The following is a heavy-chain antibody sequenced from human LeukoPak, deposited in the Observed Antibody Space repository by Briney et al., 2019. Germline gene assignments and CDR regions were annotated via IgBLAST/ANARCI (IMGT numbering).Heavy chain of an antibody. V-gene: IGHV3-23*01. D-gene: IGHD2-21*01. CDR3: AKPKHIVVVIGWFDP. J-gene: IGHJ5*02. CDR2: ISGSGGST. CDR1: GFTFSSYA. Sequence: GGSLRLSCAASGFTFSSYAMSWVRQAPGKGLEWVSAISGSGGSTYYANSVKGRFTISRDNSKNTLYLQMNSLRAEDTAVYYCAKPKHIVVVIGWFDPWGQGTLVTVSS.